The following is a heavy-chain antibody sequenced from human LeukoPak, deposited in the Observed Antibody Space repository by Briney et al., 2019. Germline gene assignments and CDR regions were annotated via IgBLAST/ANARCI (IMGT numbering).Heavy chain of an antibody. CDR1: GFTLGSYW. D-gene: IGHD3-10*01. J-gene: IGHJ6*02. Sequence: GGSLRLSCVASGFTLGSYWMSWVRQAPGKGLEWVANINQDTNKKYYVDSVKGRFTVSRDNANNSLYLQMNSLRAEDTAVYYCARGQTESRGMDLWGQGTTVTVSS. V-gene: IGHV3-7*01. CDR3: ARGQTESRGMDL. CDR2: INQDTNKK.